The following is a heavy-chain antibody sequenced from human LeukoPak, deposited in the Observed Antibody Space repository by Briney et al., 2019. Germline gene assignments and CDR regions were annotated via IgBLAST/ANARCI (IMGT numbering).Heavy chain of an antibody. CDR1: GLTFSDYC. V-gene: IGHV3-21*01. CDR2: ITSSSSYI. CDR3: ARGEWAPLARWRY. D-gene: IGHD2-8*01. J-gene: IGHJ4*02. Sequence: GGSLRLSCAASGLTFSDYCMAWVRQAPGKGLEWVSSITSSSSYIYFADSMKGRFTISRDNSKNSLFLQMNSLRTEDTAVSYCARGEWAPLARWRYWGQGILVSISS.